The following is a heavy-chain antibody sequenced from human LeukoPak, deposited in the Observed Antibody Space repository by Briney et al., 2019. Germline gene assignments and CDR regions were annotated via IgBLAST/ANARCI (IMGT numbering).Heavy chain of an antibody. Sequence: GGSLRLSCAASGFTFNTYGMHWVRQAPGKGLEWVAVISYDGSNKYYADSVKGRFTISRDSSKNTLYLQMNSLRAEDTAVYYCARGVSGSSVFGPDYWGQGTLVTVSS. CDR2: ISYDGSNK. CDR1: GFTFNTYG. J-gene: IGHJ4*02. V-gene: IGHV3-30*03. CDR3: ARGVSGSSVFGPDY. D-gene: IGHD6-6*01.